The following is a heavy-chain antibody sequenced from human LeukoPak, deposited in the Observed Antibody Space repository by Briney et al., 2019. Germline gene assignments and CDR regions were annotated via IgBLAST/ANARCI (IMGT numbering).Heavy chain of an antibody. D-gene: IGHD2-2*01. CDR2: ISGSGGTT. V-gene: IGHV3-23*01. J-gene: IGHJ4*02. CDR1: GFTFSSYA. Sequence: GGSLRLSCAASGFTFSSYAMHWVRQAPGKGLEWVSGISGSGGTTYYADSVKGRFAISRDNSKNTLYLQMNSLRAEDTAVYYCAKGEVPAGRGYYFDYWGQGTLVTVSS. CDR3: AKGEVPAGRGYYFDY.